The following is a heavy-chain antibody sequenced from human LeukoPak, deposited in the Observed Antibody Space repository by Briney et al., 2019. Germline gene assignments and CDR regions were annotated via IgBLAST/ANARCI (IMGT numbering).Heavy chain of an antibody. CDR3: ARSQYYSGGSCYRFVFDY. CDR1: GYTFTGYY. CDR2: INPNSGGT. D-gene: IGHD2-15*01. Sequence: ASVKVSCKASGYTFTGYYMHWVRQAPGQGLEWMGWINPNSGGTNYAQKFQGRVTMTRDTSISTAYMELSRLRSDDTAVYYCARSQYYSGGSCYRFVFDYWGQGTLVTVSS. J-gene: IGHJ4*02. V-gene: IGHV1-2*02.